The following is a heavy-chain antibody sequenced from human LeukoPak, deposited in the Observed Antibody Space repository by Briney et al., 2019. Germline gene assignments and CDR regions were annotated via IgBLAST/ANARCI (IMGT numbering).Heavy chain of an antibody. D-gene: IGHD5-12*01. V-gene: IGHV4-59*08. CDR2: IYYSGST. CDR1: GGSISSYY. CDR3: ARLPVSYGGHAYYYGMDV. J-gene: IGHJ6*02. Sequence: SETLSLTCTVSGGSISSYYWSWIRQPPGKGLEWIGYIYYSGSTNYNPSLKSRVTISVDTSKNQFSLKLSSVTAADTAVYYCARLPVSYGGHAYYYGMDVWGQGTTVTVSS.